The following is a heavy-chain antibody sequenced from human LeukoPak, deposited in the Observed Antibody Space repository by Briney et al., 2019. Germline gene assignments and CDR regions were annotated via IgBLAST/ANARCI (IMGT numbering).Heavy chain of an antibody. Sequence: GGSLRFSCAASGFTFSSYAMNWVRQAPGKGLEWVSAISGSGGTTYYADSVKGRFTISRDNSKNTLFLQMSSLRAEDTAVYYCAKDREGLSSGYDLEYFDYWGQGTLVTVSS. CDR1: GFTFSSYA. CDR3: AKDREGLSSGYDLEYFDY. V-gene: IGHV3-23*01. CDR2: ISGSGGTT. D-gene: IGHD5-12*01. J-gene: IGHJ4*02.